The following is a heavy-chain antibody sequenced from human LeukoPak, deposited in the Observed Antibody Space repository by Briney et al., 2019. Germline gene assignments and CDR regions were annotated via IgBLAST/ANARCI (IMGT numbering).Heavy chain of an antibody. CDR2: INPNSGGT. CDR3: ARAAYYYDSSGYHPSY. Sequence: GASVKVSCKASGYTFTGYYMHWVRQARGQGLEWMGWINPNSGGTNYAQKFQGRVTMTRDTSISTAYMELSRLRSDDTAVYYCARAAYYYDSSGYHPSYWGQGTLVTVSS. V-gene: IGHV1-2*02. J-gene: IGHJ4*02. CDR1: GYTFTGYY. D-gene: IGHD3-22*01.